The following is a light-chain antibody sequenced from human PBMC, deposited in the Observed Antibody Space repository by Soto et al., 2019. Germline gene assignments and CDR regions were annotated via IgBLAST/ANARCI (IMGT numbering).Light chain of an antibody. CDR1: SSNIGNNY. Sequence: QSVLTQPPSVSAAPGQKVTISCSGSSSNIGNNYVSWYQHLQGTAPKLLIYDNDKRPSGIPDRFSGSKSGTSATLGITGLQTGDEADYYCGTWDSSLSAVFGGGTKVTVL. CDR2: DND. CDR3: GTWDSSLSAV. V-gene: IGLV1-51*01. J-gene: IGLJ3*02.